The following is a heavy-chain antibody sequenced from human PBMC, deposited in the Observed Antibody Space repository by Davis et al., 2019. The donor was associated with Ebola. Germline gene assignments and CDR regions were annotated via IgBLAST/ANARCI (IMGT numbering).Heavy chain of an antibody. CDR2: ISTDGSDK. J-gene: IGHJ4*02. CDR3: AKAVNDFGLYYFAH. V-gene: IGHV3-30*18. Sequence: GGSLRLSCAASEFTLSTYGTHCVRQVPAKGLEWGAVISTDGSDKYYADSVKGRFTISRDNSKNTLYLQMNSLRPVDTAVYYCAKAVNDFGLYYFAHWGQGTLVTVSS. D-gene: IGHD3-3*01. CDR1: EFTLSTYG.